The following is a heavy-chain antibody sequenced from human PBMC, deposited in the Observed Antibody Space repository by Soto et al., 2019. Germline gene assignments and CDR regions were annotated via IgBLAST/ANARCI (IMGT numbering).Heavy chain of an antibody. D-gene: IGHD3-3*01. CDR3: ARGFWSGYYTSGAFDI. CDR1: GYTFTSYG. J-gene: IGHJ3*02. V-gene: IGHV1-18*04. CDR2: ISAYNGNT. Sequence: GASAKVSCKASGYTFTSYGISWVRQAPGQGLEWMGWISAYNGNTNYAQKLQGRVTMTTDTSTSTAYMELRSLRSDDTAVYYCARGFWSGYYTSGAFDIWGQGTMVTVSS.